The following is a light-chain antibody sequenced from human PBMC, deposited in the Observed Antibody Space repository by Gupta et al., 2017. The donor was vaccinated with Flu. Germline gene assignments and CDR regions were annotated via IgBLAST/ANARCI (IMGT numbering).Light chain of an antibody. J-gene: IGKJ1*01. V-gene: IGKV1-5*03. CDR2: KAS. CDR3: QQCNSYSRWT. CDR1: QSISSW. Sequence: DIQMTQSPSTLSASVGDRVTITCRASQSISSWLAWYQQKPGKAPKLLIYKASSLESGVPSRFSGSGSGTEFTLTISSLQPDDFATYYCQQCNSYSRWTFGQGTKVEIK.